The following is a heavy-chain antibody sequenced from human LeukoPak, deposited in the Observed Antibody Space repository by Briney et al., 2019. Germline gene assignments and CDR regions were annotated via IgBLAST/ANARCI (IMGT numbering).Heavy chain of an antibody. Sequence: GGSLRLSCAASGFTFSSYSMNWVRQAPGKGLEWVSSISSSSSYIYYADSVKGRFTISRDNAKNSLYLQMNSLRAEDTAVYYCARAIGYCTNGVCYTGPDYWGQGTLVTVSS. V-gene: IGHV3-21*01. CDR1: GFTFSSYS. J-gene: IGHJ4*02. CDR3: ARAIGYCTNGVCYTGPDY. D-gene: IGHD2-8*01. CDR2: ISSSSSYI.